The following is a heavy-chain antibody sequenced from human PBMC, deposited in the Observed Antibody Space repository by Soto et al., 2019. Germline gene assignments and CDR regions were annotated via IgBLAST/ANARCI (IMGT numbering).Heavy chain of an antibody. CDR1: GGSISSSNW. V-gene: IGHV4-4*02. Sequence: QVQLQESGPGLVKPSGTLSLTCAVSGGSISSSNWWSWVRQPPGKGLEWIGEIYHSGSTNYNPSLKIRVTISVDKSKNQFSLKLSSVTAADTAVYYCARGGSSRSWNDDYWGQGTLVTVSS. D-gene: IGHD6-13*01. J-gene: IGHJ4*02. CDR2: IYHSGST. CDR3: ARGGSSRSWNDDY.